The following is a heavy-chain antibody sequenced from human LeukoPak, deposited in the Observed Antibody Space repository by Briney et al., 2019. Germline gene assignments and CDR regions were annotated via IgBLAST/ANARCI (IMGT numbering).Heavy chain of an antibody. D-gene: IGHD3-10*01. CDR1: GGSISSYF. Sequence: SETVSLTCTVSGGSISSYFWSWIRQPPGKGLEWIGYIYYSGSTNYNPSLKSRVTISVDTSKNQFSLKLTSVTAADTAVYYCATERPSVRGVIHHAFDIWGQGTMVTVSS. J-gene: IGHJ3*02. V-gene: IGHV4-59*01. CDR3: ATERPSVRGVIHHAFDI. CDR2: IYYSGST.